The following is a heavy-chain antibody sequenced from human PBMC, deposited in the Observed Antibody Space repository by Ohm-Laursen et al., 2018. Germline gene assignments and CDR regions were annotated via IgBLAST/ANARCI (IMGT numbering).Heavy chain of an antibody. V-gene: IGHV4-34*01. CDR2: INHSGST. J-gene: IGHJ4*02. D-gene: IGHD3-9*01. Sequence: TLSLTCAVYGGSFRGYYWSWIRQPPGKGLEWIGEINHSGSTNYSPSLKSRVTISVDTSKNQFSLKLSSVTAADTAVYYCARHKDYDILTGYYGSFDYWGQGTLVTVSS. CDR3: ARHKDYDILTGYYGSFDY. CDR1: GGSFRGYY.